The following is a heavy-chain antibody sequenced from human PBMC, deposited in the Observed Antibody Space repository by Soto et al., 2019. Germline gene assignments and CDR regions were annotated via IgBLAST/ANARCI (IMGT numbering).Heavy chain of an antibody. CDR1: GDSISSSAYY. CDR2: ISYSGST. J-gene: IGHJ5*02. CDR3: VRLGYFWSGYSMFDP. V-gene: IGHV4-39*01. Sequence: QLHLQESGPGLVKPSETLSLTCAVSGDSISSSAYYCGWIRQPPGKGLEWVGTISYSGSTFYNPSLKSRLTRSVDTSQTQFSLKLSSVTAADTAVYFCVRLGYFWSGYSMFDPWGQGALVSVSS. D-gene: IGHD3-3*01.